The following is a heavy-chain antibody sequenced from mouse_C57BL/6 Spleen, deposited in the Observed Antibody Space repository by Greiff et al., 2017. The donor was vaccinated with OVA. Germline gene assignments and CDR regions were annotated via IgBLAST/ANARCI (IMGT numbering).Heavy chain of an antibody. D-gene: IGHD1-1*01. V-gene: IGHV1-80*01. Sequence: VKLMESGAELVKPGASVKISCKASGYAFSSYWMNWVKQRPGKGLEWIGQIYPGDGDTNYNGKFKGKATLTADKSSSTAYMQLSSLTSEDSAVYFCAREDYYGSSYDAWFAYWGQGTLVTVSA. CDR2: IYPGDGDT. CDR3: AREDYYGSSYDAWFAY. J-gene: IGHJ3*01. CDR1: GYAFSSYW.